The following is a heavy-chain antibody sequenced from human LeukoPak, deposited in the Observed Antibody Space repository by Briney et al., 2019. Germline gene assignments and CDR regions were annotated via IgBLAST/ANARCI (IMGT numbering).Heavy chain of an antibody. D-gene: IGHD2-21*02. J-gene: IGHJ3*01. Sequence: GASVKVSCKASGYTFTGYYMHWVRQAPGQGLEWMGWINPNSGGTNYAQKFQGRVTMTRDTSISTAYMELSRLRSDDTAVYYCARGHHVVVATATWASDAFDLWGQGTMVTVSS. V-gene: IGHV1-2*02. CDR1: GYTFTGYY. CDR3: ARGHHVVVATATWASDAFDL. CDR2: INPNSGGT.